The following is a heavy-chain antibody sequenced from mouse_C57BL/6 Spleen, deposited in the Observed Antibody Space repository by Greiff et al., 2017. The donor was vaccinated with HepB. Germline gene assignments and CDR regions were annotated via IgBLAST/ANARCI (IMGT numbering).Heavy chain of an antibody. CDR1: GYTFTSYW. CDR2: IYPGSGST. Sequence: VQLQQSGAELVKPGASVKMSCKASGYTFTSYWITWVKQRPGQGLEWIGDIYPGSGSTNYNEKFKSKATLTVDTSSSTAYMQLSSLTSEDSAVYYCARLGSSYRYFDVWGTGTTVTVSS. CDR3: ARLGSSYRYFDV. D-gene: IGHD1-1*01. J-gene: IGHJ1*03. V-gene: IGHV1-55*01.